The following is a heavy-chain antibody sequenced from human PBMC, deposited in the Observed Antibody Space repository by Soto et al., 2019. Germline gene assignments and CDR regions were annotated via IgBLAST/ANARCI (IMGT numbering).Heavy chain of an antibody. CDR1: GYTFTGYY. CDR3: ACEQQLATFQH. Sequence: ASVKVSCKASGYTFTGYYMHWVRQAPGQRLEWMGWINAGSGNTKYSQRFEGRVSITRDTSASTAYMEVSSLTSEDTAVYYCACEQQLATFQHWGQGTLVTVSS. D-gene: IGHD6-13*01. J-gene: IGHJ1*01. V-gene: IGHV1-3*01. CDR2: INAGSGNT.